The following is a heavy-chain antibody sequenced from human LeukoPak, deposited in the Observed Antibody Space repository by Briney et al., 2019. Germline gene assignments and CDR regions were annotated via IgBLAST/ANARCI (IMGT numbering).Heavy chain of an antibody. Sequence: GASVKVSCKASGYTFTSYGISWVRQAPGQGLEWMGWISAYNGNTNYAQKFQGRVTMTRDTSISTAYMELNRLRSDDTAVYYCARVAAGSGWVDIWGQGTLVTVSS. CDR1: GYTFTSYG. D-gene: IGHD6-19*01. J-gene: IGHJ5*02. CDR2: ISAYNGNT. V-gene: IGHV1-18*01. CDR3: ARVAAGSGWVDI.